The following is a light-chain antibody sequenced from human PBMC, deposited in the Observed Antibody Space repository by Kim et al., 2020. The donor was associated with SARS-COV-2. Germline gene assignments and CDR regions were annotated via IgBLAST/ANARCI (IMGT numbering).Light chain of an antibody. V-gene: IGLV2-11*01. CDR2: DVN. J-gene: IGLJ2*01. CDR1: SFDVGGYDH. Sequence: QSALTQPRSVSGSPGQSVTISCTGTSFDVGGYDHVSWYQHHPRKAPNLLIYDVNKRPSGVPDRFAASKSGNTASLTISGLQAEDEADYYCCAYAGSHTLMIFGGGPKVTVL. CDR3: CAYAGSHTLMI.